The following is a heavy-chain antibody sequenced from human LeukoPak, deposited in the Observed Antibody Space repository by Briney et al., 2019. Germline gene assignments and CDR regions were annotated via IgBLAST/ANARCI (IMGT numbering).Heavy chain of an antibody. V-gene: IGHV3-48*03. Sequence: GGSLRLSCVASGFTFSSYEMNWVRQAPGKGLEWVSYISSSGSTIYYADSVKGRFTISRDNAKNSLYLQMNSLRAEDTAVYYCAREKGYSSSWYDFDYWGQGTLVTVSS. CDR1: GFTFSSYE. D-gene: IGHD6-13*01. CDR3: AREKGYSSSWYDFDY. J-gene: IGHJ4*02. CDR2: ISSSGSTI.